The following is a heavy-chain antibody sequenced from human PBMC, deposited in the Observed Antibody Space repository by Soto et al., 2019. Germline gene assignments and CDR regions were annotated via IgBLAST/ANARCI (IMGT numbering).Heavy chain of an antibody. CDR1: GGTFSPYT. V-gene: IGHV1-69*08. CDR2: IIPFHGVT. J-gene: IGHJ4*02. CDR3: TRDWEITVSTWSFGGF. Sequence: QVQLVQSGAEVKKPGSSVKVSCKASGGTFSPYTINWVRQAPGQGLEWMGRIIPFHGVTNYAQKFQARVKITADKSTSTADMELSGLRFEDTAMYYCTRDWEITVSTWSFGGFWGRGTLVTVSS. D-gene: IGHD3-10*01.